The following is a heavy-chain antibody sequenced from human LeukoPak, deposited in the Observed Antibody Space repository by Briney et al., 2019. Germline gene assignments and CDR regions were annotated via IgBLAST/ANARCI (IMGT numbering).Heavy chain of an antibody. CDR1: GFTFSDYG. D-gene: IGHD3-10*01. CDR2: IRNDGSYE. Sequence: PGGSLRLSCAASGFTFSDYGMHWVRQAPGKGLEWVAFIRNDGSYEYYPDSVKGRFTISRDNSRNALFLQMNSLRSEDTAVYYCARAPNYYYGDFDYWGQGTLVTVSS. CDR3: ARAPNYYYGDFDY. J-gene: IGHJ4*02. V-gene: IGHV3-30*02.